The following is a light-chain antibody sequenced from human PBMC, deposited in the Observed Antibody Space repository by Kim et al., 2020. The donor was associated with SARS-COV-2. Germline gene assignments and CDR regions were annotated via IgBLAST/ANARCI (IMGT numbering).Light chain of an antibody. J-gene: IGKJ5*01. CDR2: GAS. Sequence: EIVLTQSPGTLSLSPGERATLSCRASQSIPKNYLAWFQWKPGQAPRLLVHGASNRHIVIPDRFSGGVSGTDFTLSIDRVEPEDFAVYFCQQYASSPITFGQGTRLEIK. V-gene: IGKV3-20*01. CDR3: QQYASSPIT. CDR1: QSIPKNY.